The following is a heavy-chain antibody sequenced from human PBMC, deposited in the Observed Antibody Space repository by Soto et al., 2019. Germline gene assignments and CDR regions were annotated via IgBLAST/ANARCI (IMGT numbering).Heavy chain of an antibody. D-gene: IGHD2-8*01. J-gene: IGHJ1*01. CDR1: GGSFSGYY. CDR3: ARAEYCTNGVCSLLRKGYLQH. V-gene: IGHV4-34*01. Sequence: SETLSLTCAVYGGSFSGYYWSWIRQPPGKGLEWIGEINHSGSTNYNPSLKSRVTISVDTSKNQFSLKLSSVTAADTAVYYCARAEYCTNGVCSLLRKGYLQHWGQGTLVTVSS. CDR2: INHSGST.